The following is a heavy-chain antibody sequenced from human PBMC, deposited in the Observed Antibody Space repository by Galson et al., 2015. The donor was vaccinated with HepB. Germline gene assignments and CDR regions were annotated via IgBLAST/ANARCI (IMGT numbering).Heavy chain of an antibody. CDR1: GYTFTAYY. Sequence: QSGAEVKKPGTSVKVSCRASGYTFTAYYMHWVRQAPGQGLEWMGRINPNRGDTNYAQKFQGRVTMTRDTSISTAYMELSRLRSDDTAVYYCATGQRYSNNWGQGTLVTVSS. J-gene: IGHJ1*01. V-gene: IGHV1-2*06. CDR3: ATGQRYSNN. D-gene: IGHD6-13*01. CDR2: INPNRGDT.